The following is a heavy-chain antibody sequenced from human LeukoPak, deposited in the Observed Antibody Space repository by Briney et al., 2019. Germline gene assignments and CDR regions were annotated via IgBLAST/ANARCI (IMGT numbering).Heavy chain of an antibody. CDR2: IYYSGNT. V-gene: IGHV4-59*08. D-gene: IGHD6-13*01. J-gene: IGHJ4*02. CDR3: ARLRVGAAGLDY. Sequence: SETLSFTCTVSGGSISSYYWSWIRQPPGEGLEWIGYIYYSGNTNYNPSLQSRVTISVDTSKNQFSLKLSSVTAADTAVYYCARLRVGAAGLDYWGQGTLVTVSS. CDR1: GGSISSYY.